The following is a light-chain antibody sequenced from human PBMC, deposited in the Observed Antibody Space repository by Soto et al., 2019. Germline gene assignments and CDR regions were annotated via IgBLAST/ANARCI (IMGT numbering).Light chain of an antibody. CDR2: GAS. V-gene: IGKV3-15*01. J-gene: IGKJ1*01. CDR1: QSVRSK. CDR3: QQYNKWPPAA. Sequence: EIVMTQSPATLSVSPGERATLSCRASQSVRSKLAWYQQKPGQAPRLLIYGASTRATGVPARSSGSGSGTEFTLTISSLQSEDFAVYYCQQYNKWPPAAFGQGTKVDIK.